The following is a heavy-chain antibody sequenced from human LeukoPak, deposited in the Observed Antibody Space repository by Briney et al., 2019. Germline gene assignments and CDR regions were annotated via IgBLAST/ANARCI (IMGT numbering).Heavy chain of an antibody. CDR3: ARDAIDSSGFDFDY. V-gene: IGHV3-11*01. Sequence: GESLRLSCAASGFTFSDYYMSWIRQAPGKGLEWISYISTSAGTIYYADSVKGRFTISRDNAKNSLYLQMNSLRAEDTAMYYCARDAIDSSGFDFDYWGQGTLVTVSS. J-gene: IGHJ4*02. CDR1: GFTFSDYY. D-gene: IGHD3-22*01. CDR2: ISTSAGTI.